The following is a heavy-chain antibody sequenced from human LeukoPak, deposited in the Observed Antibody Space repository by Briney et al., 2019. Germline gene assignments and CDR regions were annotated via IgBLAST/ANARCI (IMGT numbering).Heavy chain of an antibody. D-gene: IGHD6-13*01. CDR2: IHYSGNA. CDR1: GGSISSGASS. Sequence: SETLSLTCAVSGGSISSGASSWSWIRQPPGKDLEWIGYIHYSGNAYYNPSLKGRVTISLDKSKNQFSLNLSSVTAADTAVYYCARDAGPFYFGYWGQGILVTVSP. J-gene: IGHJ4*02. CDR3: ARDAGPFYFGY. V-gene: IGHV4-30-2*01.